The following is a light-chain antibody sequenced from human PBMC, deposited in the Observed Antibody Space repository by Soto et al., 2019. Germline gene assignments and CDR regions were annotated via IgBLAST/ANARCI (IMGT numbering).Light chain of an antibody. V-gene: IGLV1-40*01. Sequence: QSVLTQPPSVSEAPGQWVTISCTGSSTNIGAGYEAHWYQQVPGKAPKLLIYENNNRPSGVPDRFSGSKSGTTASLAITGLQAEDEAEYYCQSYDSSLSGYVFGTGTKVTVL. CDR2: ENN. J-gene: IGLJ1*01. CDR1: STNIGAGYE. CDR3: QSYDSSLSGYV.